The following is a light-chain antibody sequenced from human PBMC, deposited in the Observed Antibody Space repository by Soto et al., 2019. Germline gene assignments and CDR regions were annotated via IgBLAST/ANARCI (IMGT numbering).Light chain of an antibody. J-gene: IGLJ1*01. V-gene: IGLV7-46*01. Sequence: QAVVTQEPSLTVSPGGTGTLTYVSSTGAVTKGQYRYWFEQKPGQTLRSLIYDTSNRHSWTPSLFLGSLLGGKSALPLSGAQPRDEAEYYCLLSYSGPYLFGTGTKVIVL. CDR1: TGAVTKGQY. CDR3: LLSYSGPYL. CDR2: DTS.